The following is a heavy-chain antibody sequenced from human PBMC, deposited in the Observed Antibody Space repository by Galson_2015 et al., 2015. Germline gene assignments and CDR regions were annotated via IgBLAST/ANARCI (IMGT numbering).Heavy chain of an antibody. V-gene: IGHV6-1*01. J-gene: IGHJ5*02. CDR1: GDSVSSNSAA. CDR2: TYYRSKWYN. D-gene: IGHD2-15*01. Sequence: CAISGDSVSSNSAAWNWIGQSPSRGLEWLGRTYYRSKWYNDYAVSVKSRITINPDTSKNQFSLQLNSVTPEDTAVYYCAREPDMGIVVVVAAIGWFDPWGQGTLVTVSS. CDR3: AREPDMGIVVVVAAIGWFDP.